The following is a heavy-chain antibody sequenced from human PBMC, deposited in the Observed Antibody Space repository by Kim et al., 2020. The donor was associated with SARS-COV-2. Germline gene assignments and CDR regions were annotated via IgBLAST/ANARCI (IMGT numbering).Heavy chain of an antibody. CDR2: INHSGST. V-gene: IGHV4-34*01. D-gene: IGHD6-13*01. CDR1: GGSFSGYY. Sequence: SETLSLTCAVYGGSFSGYYWSWIRQPPGKGLEWIGEINHSGSTNYNPSLKSRVTISVDPSKNQFSLKLSSVTAAATAVYYCARDSFSRGAAGVMYVWGQG. J-gene: IGHJ6*02. CDR3: ARDSFSRGAAGVMYV.